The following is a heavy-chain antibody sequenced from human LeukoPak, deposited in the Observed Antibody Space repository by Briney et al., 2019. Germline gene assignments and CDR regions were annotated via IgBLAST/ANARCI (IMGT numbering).Heavy chain of an antibody. V-gene: IGHV1-69*13. D-gene: IGHD3-10*01. CDR3: ARVGSGPHGYYYYGMDV. CDR1: GGTFSSYA. CDR2: IIPIFGTA. Sequence: GASVKVSCTASGGTFSSYAISWVRQAPGQGLEWMGGIIPIFGTANYAQKFQGRVTITADESTSTAYMELSSLRSEDTAVYYCARVGSGPHGYYYYGMDVWGQGTTVTVSS. J-gene: IGHJ6*02.